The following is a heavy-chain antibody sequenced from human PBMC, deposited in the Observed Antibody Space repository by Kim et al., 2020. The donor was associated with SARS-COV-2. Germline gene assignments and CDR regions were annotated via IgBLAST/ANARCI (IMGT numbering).Heavy chain of an antibody. D-gene: IGHD5-18*01. Sequence: YAESVRVPFTISRDNSKNTLDMQMNSRRAEDTAVYYCAKDQMGLGYLFDYWGQGSLVIVSS. J-gene: IGHJ4*02. CDR3: AKDQMGLGYLFDY. V-gene: IGHV3-30*02.